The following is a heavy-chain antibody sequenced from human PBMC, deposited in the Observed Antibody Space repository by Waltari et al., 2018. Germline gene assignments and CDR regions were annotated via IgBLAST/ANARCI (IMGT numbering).Heavy chain of an antibody. CDR1: GFTFSSYS. Sequence: EVQLVESGGGLVQPGGSLRLSCAASGFTFSSYSMNWVRQAPGKGLEWVSYISSSSSTIYYADSGKGRFTISRDNAKNSLYLQMNSLRAEDTAVYYCARVGYCTNGVCPPDAFDIWGQGTMVTVSS. CDR3: ARVGYCTNGVCPPDAFDI. D-gene: IGHD2-8*01. J-gene: IGHJ3*02. CDR2: ISSSSSTI. V-gene: IGHV3-48*04.